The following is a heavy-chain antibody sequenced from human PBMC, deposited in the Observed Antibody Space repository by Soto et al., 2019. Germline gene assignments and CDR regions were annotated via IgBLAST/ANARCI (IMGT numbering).Heavy chain of an antibody. CDR3: ARDSSDIVVVPAATHDEEYYFDY. Sequence: QVQLVQSGAEVKKPGSSVKVSCKASGGTFSSYPISWVRQAPGQGLEWMGRIIPILGIANYAQKFQGRVTITADKSTSTAYMELSSLRSEDTAVYYCARDSSDIVVVPAATHDEEYYFDYWGQGTLVTVSS. J-gene: IGHJ4*02. CDR1: GGTFSSYP. V-gene: IGHV1-69*04. D-gene: IGHD2-2*01. CDR2: IIPILGIA.